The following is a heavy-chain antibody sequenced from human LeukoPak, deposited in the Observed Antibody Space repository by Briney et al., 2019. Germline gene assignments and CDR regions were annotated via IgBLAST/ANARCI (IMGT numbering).Heavy chain of an antibody. J-gene: IGHJ6*03. Sequence: PGGSLRLSCAASGFTFSSYWMTWVRQAPGKGLEWVANIKQDGSEKYYVDSVKGRFTISRDNAKNSLYLQMNSLRAEDTAVYYCARVGNFDWLLIAYMDVWGKGTTVTISS. CDR3: ARVGNFDWLLIAYMDV. V-gene: IGHV3-7*01. CDR2: IKQDGSEK. D-gene: IGHD3-9*01. CDR1: GFTFSSYW.